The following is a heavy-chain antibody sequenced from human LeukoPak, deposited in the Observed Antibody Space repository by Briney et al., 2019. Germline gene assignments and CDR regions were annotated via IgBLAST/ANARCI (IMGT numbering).Heavy chain of an antibody. D-gene: IGHD3-10*01. CDR1: GGSFSGYY. CDR3: ARARITMVRGVIIIRGGHFDS. CDR2: INHSGST. Sequence: KASETLSLTCAVYGGSFSGYYWSWIRQPPGKGLEWIGEINHSGSTNYNPSLKSRVTISVDTSKNQFSLKLSSVTAADTAIYYCARARITMVRGVIIIRGGHFDSWGQGTLVTVSS. V-gene: IGHV4-34*01. J-gene: IGHJ4*02.